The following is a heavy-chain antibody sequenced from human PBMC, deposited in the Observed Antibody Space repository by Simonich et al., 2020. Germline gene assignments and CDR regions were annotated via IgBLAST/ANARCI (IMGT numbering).Heavy chain of an antibody. J-gene: IGHJ6*03. CDR2: NNPKRGGT. Sequence: QVQLVQSGAEVKKPGASVKVSCKASGYTFTGYYIHWVRQPPGQGLEWLGWNNPKRGGTNHAQKFQGRVTMTRDTSISTAYMELSRLRSDDTAVYYCARGGVQYYYYYMDVWGKGTTVTVSS. CDR3: ARGGVQYYYYYMDV. V-gene: IGHV1-2*02. D-gene: IGHD3-3*01. CDR1: GYTFTGYY.